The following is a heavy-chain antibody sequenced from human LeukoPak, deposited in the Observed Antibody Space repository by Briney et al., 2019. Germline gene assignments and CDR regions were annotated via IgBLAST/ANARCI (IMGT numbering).Heavy chain of an antibody. CDR3: AKHYGGNSGDSALDI. CDR1: GLSFSSYA. D-gene: IGHD4-23*01. Sequence: PGGSLRLSCAASGLSFSSYAMSWVRQAPEKGLEWVSTISGSGGATYYTDSVKGRFTISRDNSKNALYLQMNSLRAEDTALYYCAKHYGGNSGDSALDIWGQGTMVTVSS. J-gene: IGHJ3*02. V-gene: IGHV3-23*01. CDR2: ISGSGGAT.